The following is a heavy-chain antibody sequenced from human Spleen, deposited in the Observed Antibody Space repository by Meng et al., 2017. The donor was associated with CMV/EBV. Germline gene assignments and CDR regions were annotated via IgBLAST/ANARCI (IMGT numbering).Heavy chain of an antibody. CDR3: AKDQGSAGYCSSSSCPWGY. CDR2: IRYDGSNK. J-gene: IGHJ4*02. CDR1: GFTFSSYG. D-gene: IGHD2-2*01. V-gene: IGHV3-30*02. Sequence: GESLKISCAASGFTFSSYGMHWVRQAPGKGLEWVAFIRYDGSNKWYADPVKGRFTISRDNSKNTLYLQMNSLRVEDTAIYYCAKDQGSAGYCSSSSCPWGYWGQGTLVTVSS.